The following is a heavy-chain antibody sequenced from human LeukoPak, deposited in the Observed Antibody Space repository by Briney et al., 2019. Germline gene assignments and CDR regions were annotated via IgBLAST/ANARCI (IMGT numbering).Heavy chain of an antibody. CDR2: IQYDGTNK. V-gene: IGHV3-30*02. D-gene: IGHD5-12*01. J-gene: IGHJ4*02. CDR1: TFTFSNYG. CDR3: ARDRTAYSYGTLFDY. Sequence: GGSLSLSCASTFTFSNYGLHWVRQAPGRGLEWVAFIQYDGTNKYYADSVKGRFTICRDNSRNTLYLQMNSLRAEDTAVYYCARDRTAYSYGTLFDYWGQGTLVTVSS.